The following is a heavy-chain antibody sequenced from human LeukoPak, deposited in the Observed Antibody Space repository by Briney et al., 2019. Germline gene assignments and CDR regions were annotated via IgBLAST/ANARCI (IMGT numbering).Heavy chain of an antibody. V-gene: IGHV1-24*01. Sequence: GASVKVSCKVSGYTLTELSMHWVRQAPGKGLEWMGGFDPEDGETIYAQKFQGRVTMTEDTSTDTAYMELSSLRSEDTAVYYCATDSLSITMVRGVINYDYWGQGTLVTVSS. CDR1: GYTLTELS. CDR3: ATDSLSITMVRGVINYDY. CDR2: FDPEDGET. J-gene: IGHJ4*02. D-gene: IGHD3-10*01.